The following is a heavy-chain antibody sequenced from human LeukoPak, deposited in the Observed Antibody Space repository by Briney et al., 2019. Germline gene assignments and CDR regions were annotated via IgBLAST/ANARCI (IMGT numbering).Heavy chain of an antibody. CDR2: MNPNSGNT. D-gene: IGHD3-3*01. CDR1: GYTFTSYD. Sequence: PGASVKVSCKASGYTFTSYDINWVRQATGQGLEWMGWMNPNSGNTGYAQKFQGRVTMTRDTSISTAYMELSSLRSEDTAVYYCARGSDSITIFGVVMTYYYYGMDVWGQGTTVTVSS. V-gene: IGHV1-8*01. CDR3: ARGSDSITIFGVVMTYYYYGMDV. J-gene: IGHJ6*02.